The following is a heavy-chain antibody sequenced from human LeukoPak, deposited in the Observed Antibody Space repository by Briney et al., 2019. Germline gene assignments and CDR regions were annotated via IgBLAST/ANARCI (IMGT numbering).Heavy chain of an antibody. Sequence: PGGPLRLSCAASGFTFSSYSMNWVRQAPGKGLQWVSSISSSSSYIYYADSVKGRFTISRDNAKNSLYLQMNSLRAEDTAVYYCARDLDSSSSNDWFDPWGQGTLVTVSS. CDR1: GFTFSSYS. J-gene: IGHJ5*02. CDR3: ARDLDSSSSNDWFDP. V-gene: IGHV3-21*01. CDR2: ISSSSSYI. D-gene: IGHD6-6*01.